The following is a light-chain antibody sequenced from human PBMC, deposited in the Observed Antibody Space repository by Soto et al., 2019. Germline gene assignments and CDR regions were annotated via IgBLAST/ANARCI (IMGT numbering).Light chain of an antibody. Sequence: QSVLTQSPSVSGTPGQRVTISCSGSRSNIGTYTVNWYQQLPGTAPTLLIFRNHQRPSGVPDRFSGSKSGTSASLAISGPQSEDEADYYCAAWDDSLRAVVFGGGTKVTVL. CDR3: AAWDDSLRAVV. V-gene: IGLV1-44*01. CDR1: RSNIGTYT. CDR2: RNH. J-gene: IGLJ2*01.